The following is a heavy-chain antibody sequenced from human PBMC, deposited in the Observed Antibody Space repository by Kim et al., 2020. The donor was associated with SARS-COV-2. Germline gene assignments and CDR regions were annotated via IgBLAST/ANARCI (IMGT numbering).Heavy chain of an antibody. D-gene: IGHD2-21*02. CDR1: GFTFSSYS. V-gene: IGHV3-21*01. Sequence: GGSLRLSCAASGFTFSSYSMNWVRQAPGKGLEWVSSISSSSSYIYYADSVKGRFTISRDNAKNSLYLQMNSLRAEDTAVYYCARDFNLVTEQDYWGQGTLVTVSS. CDR3: ARDFNLVTEQDY. J-gene: IGHJ4*02. CDR2: ISSSSSYI.